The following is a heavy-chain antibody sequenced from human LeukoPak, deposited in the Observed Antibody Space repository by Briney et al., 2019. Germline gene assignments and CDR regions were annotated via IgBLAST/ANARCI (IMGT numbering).Heavy chain of an antibody. CDR3: ARPIVVVPLRAFDI. Sequence: PSETLSLTCTVSGGSISNYYWSWIRQPPGKGLEWIGEINHSGSTNYNPSLKSRVTISVDTSKNQFSLKLSSVTAADTAVYYCARPIVVVPLRAFDIWGQGTMVTVSS. CDR2: INHSGST. CDR1: GGSISNYY. V-gene: IGHV4-34*01. J-gene: IGHJ3*02. D-gene: IGHD2-21*01.